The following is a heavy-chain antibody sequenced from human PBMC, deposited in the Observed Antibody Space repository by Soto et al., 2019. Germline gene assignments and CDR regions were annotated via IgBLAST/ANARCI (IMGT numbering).Heavy chain of an antibody. J-gene: IGHJ3*02. D-gene: IGHD3-22*01. CDR3: ARGYYYESSGSYSDAFDI. Sequence: QVQLQESGPGLVKPSETLSLTCTVSGGSISSYYWSWIRQPPGKGLEWIGYIYYSGSTNYNPSLKSRVSISVDTPRNQFFLKLSSETAADTAVYYCARGYYYESSGSYSDAFDIWGQGTMVTVSS. CDR1: GGSISSYY. CDR2: IYYSGST. V-gene: IGHV4-59*12.